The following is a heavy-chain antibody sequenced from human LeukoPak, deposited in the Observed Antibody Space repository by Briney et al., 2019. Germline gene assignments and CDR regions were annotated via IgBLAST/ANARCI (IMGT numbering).Heavy chain of an antibody. CDR1: GFTFSSYA. Sequence: QPGGSLRLSCAASGFTFSSYAMSWVRQAPGKGLEWVSAISGSGGSTYYADSVKGRFTISRDNSKNTLYLQMNSLRAEDTAVYYCAYLLGVVVVAATDGRDAFDIWGQGTMVTVSS. CDR3: AYLLGVVVVAATDGRDAFDI. D-gene: IGHD2-15*01. J-gene: IGHJ3*02. CDR2: ISGSGGST. V-gene: IGHV3-23*01.